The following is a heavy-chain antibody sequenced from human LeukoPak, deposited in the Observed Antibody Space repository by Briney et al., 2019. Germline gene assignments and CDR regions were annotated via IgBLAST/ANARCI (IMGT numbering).Heavy chain of an antibody. CDR2: SRNKGRGYST. D-gene: IGHD5/OR15-5a*01. Sequence: GGSLRLSCAASGFTFSDHHMDWVRQAPGKGLEWIGRSRNKGRGYSTVFAASVKGRFTISRDEPKNSLYLQMNSLKTEDTAVYYCARHGNPHLRQTNWFDPWGQGTLVTVSS. CDR3: ARHGNPHLRQTNWFDP. CDR1: GFTFSDHH. V-gene: IGHV3-72*01. J-gene: IGHJ5*02.